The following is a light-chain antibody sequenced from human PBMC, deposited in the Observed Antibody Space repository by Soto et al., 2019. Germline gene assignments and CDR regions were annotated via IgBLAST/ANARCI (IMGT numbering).Light chain of an antibody. Sequence: QSALTQPASVSGSPGQSITISCTGTSRDVGSDNLVSWYQHHPDKAPKLIIYEASKRPSGVSNRFSGSKSGSTASLTISGLRADAEADYYCCSFAGVDPWLFGGGTKLPFL. CDR3: CSFAGVDPWL. J-gene: IGLJ3*02. V-gene: IGLV2-23*01. CDR1: SRDVGSDNL. CDR2: EAS.